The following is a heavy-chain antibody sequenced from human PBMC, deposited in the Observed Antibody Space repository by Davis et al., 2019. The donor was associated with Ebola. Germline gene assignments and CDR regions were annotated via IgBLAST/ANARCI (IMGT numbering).Heavy chain of an antibody. V-gene: IGHV4-34*01. D-gene: IGHD2-2*01. J-gene: IGHJ6*02. Sequence: GSLRLSCAVYGGSFSGYYWSWIRQPPGKGLEWIGEINHSGSTNYNPSLKSRVTISVDTSKNQFSLKLSSVTAADTAVYYCASGKGVREYPPYYYYYYGMDVWGQGTTVTVSS. CDR3: ASGKGVREYPPYYYYYYGMDV. CDR1: GGSFSGYY. CDR2: INHSGST.